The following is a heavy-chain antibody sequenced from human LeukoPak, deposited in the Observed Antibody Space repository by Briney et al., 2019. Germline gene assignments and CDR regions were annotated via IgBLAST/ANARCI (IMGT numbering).Heavy chain of an antibody. Sequence: GGSLKLSCSASGFTFSRYGMHWVRQAPGKGLEYVSAIVSNGDSTYYADSVKGRFTISRDNAKNTLYLQMSSLRPDDTAVYYCVNPGWYYDSSGYSYYYGMDVWGQGTTVTVSS. CDR2: IVSNGDST. CDR3: VNPGWYYDSSGYSYYYGMDV. D-gene: IGHD3-22*01. J-gene: IGHJ6*02. V-gene: IGHV3-64D*09. CDR1: GFTFSRYG.